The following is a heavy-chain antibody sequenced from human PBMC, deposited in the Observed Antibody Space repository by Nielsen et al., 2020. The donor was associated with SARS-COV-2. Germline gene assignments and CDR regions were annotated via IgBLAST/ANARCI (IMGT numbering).Heavy chain of an antibody. D-gene: IGHD2-15*01. CDR3: AREGRVVVLAGYYYGMDV. CDR2: ISSSSSYI. J-gene: IGHJ6*02. Sequence: SCAASGFTFSSYSMNWVRQAPGKGLEWVSSISSSSSYIYYADSVKGRFTISRDNAKNSLYLQMNSLRAEDTAVYYCAREGRVVVLAGYYYGMDVWGQGTTVTVSS. V-gene: IGHV3-21*01. CDR1: GFTFSSYS.